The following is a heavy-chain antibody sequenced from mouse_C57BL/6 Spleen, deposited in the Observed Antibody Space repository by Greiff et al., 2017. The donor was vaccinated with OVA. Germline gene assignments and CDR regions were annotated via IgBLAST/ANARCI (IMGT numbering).Heavy chain of an antibody. Sequence: QVQLQQSGAELVKPGASVKISCKASGYAFSSYWMNWVKQRPGKGLEWIGQIYPGDGDTNYNGKFKGKATLTADKSSSTAYMQRSSLTSEDSAVYFCARGVLDYAMDYWGQGTSVTVSS. V-gene: IGHV1-80*01. CDR3: ARGVLDYAMDY. J-gene: IGHJ4*01. CDR1: GYAFSSYW. CDR2: IYPGDGDT.